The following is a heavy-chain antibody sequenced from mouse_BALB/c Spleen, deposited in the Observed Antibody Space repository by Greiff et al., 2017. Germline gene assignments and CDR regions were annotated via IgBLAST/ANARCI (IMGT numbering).Heavy chain of an antibody. J-gene: IGHJ4*01. CDR3: ARKGVYGSSYDYAMDY. V-gene: IGHV2-2*02. D-gene: IGHD1-1*01. CDR1: GFSLTSYG. Sequence: VKLVESGPGLVQPSQSLSITCTVSGFSLTSYGVHWVRQSPGKGLEWLGVIWSGGSTDYNAAFISRLSISKDNSKSQVFFKMNSLQANDTAIYYCARKGVYGSSYDYAMDYWGQGTSVTVSS. CDR2: IWSGGST.